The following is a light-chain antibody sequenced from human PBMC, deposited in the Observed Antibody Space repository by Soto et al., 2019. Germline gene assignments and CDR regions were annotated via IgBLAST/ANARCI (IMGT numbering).Light chain of an antibody. CDR3: AAWDDSLSGYV. CDR1: SSNIGSNY. J-gene: IGLJ1*01. Sequence: QSVLTQPPSAPGTPGQSVTISCSGSSSNIGSNYVYWYQQLPGTAPKLLIYRNNQRPSGVPDRFSGSKSGTSASLAISGLRSEDEADYYCAAWDDSLSGYVFGTGTKVTVL. CDR2: RNN. V-gene: IGLV1-47*01.